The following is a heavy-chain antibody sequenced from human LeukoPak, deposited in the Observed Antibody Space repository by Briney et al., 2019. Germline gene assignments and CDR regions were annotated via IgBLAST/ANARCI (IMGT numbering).Heavy chain of an antibody. CDR2: ISESGGST. Sequence: GGSLRLSCAASGFTFSSYALSWVRQAPGKGLEWVSAISESGGSTYYADSVKGRFTISRDNSKNTLYLQMNSLRAEDTGVYYCARTTSVSYVGDAFDIWGQGTMVTVSS. CDR3: ARTTSVSYVGDAFDI. CDR1: GFTFSSYA. D-gene: IGHD1-26*01. V-gene: IGHV3-23*01. J-gene: IGHJ3*02.